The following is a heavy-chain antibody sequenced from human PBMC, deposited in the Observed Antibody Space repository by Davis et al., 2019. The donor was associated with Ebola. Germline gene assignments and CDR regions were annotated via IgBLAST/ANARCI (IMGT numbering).Heavy chain of an antibody. Sequence: ASVKVSCKASGGTFSSYAISWVRQAPGQGLEWMGWINPNSGGTNYAQKFQGRVTMTRDTSISTAYMELSRLRSDDTAVYYCARVVVPYYYYYGMDVWGQGTTVTVSS. CDR1: GGTFSSYA. J-gene: IGHJ6*02. CDR2: INPNSGGT. CDR3: ARVVVPYYYYYGMDV. D-gene: IGHD2-2*01. V-gene: IGHV1-2*02.